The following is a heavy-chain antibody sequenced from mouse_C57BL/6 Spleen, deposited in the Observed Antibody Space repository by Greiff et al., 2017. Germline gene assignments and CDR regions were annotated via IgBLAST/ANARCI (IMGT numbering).Heavy chain of an antibody. CDR1: GFSFNTYA. CDR3: VRHDPQYYGSSHYAMDY. CDR2: IRSKSNNYAT. D-gene: IGHD1-1*01. V-gene: IGHV10-1*01. J-gene: IGHJ4*01. Sequence: EVKVVESGGGLVQPKGSLKLSCAASGFSFNTYAMNWVRQAPGKGLEWVARIRSKSNNYATYYADSVKDRFTISRDDSESMLYLQMNNLKTEDTAMYYCVRHDPQYYGSSHYAMDYWGQGTSVTVSS.